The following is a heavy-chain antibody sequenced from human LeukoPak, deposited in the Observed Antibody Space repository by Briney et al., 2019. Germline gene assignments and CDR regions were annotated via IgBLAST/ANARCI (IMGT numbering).Heavy chain of an antibody. CDR2: ISSSSSYI. V-gene: IGHV3-21*01. CDR1: GFTFSTYS. CDR3: ARDWHHYNWFDP. D-gene: IGHD1-14*01. Sequence: GGSLRLSCAASGFTFSTYSMNWVRQAPGKGLEWVSSISSSSSYIYYADSVKGRFTISRDNAKNSLYLQMNSLRAEDTAVYYCARDWHHYNWFDPWGQGTLVTDSS. J-gene: IGHJ5*02.